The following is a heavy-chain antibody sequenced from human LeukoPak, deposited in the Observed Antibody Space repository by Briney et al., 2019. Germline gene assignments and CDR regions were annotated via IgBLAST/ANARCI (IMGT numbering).Heavy chain of an antibody. D-gene: IGHD3-22*01. J-gene: IGHJ6*02. CDR1: GFTFQNYA. CDR3: AKVLGHDSSGNFWYGMDV. Sequence: GGSLRLSCAASGFTFQNYAMSWVRQAPGKGLEWVSGISSSGGYTDYTDSMRGRFTVSRDNSKNTLYLQMNSLRADDTAVYYCAKVLGHDSSGNFWYGMDVWGQGTTVTVSS. V-gene: IGHV3-23*01. CDR2: ISSSGGYT.